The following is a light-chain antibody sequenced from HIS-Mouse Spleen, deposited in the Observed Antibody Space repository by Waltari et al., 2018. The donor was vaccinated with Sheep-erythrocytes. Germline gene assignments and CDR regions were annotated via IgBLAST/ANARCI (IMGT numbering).Light chain of an antibody. J-gene: IGKJ4*01. CDR1: QDISNY. V-gene: IGKV1-33*01. CDR3: QQYDNLPLT. CDR2: DAS. Sequence: IQMTHSPSSLSAPVGDRVTITCQANQDISNYLNWYQQKPGKAPKPLTSDASNLETVVPSRFSGSGYGTDFTFTISSLEPKDIATYYCQQYDNLPLTFGGGPKVEIK.